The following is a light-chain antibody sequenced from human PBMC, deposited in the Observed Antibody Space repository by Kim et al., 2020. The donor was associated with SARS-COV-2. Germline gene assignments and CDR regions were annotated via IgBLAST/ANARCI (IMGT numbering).Light chain of an antibody. V-gene: IGKV1-39*01. CDR3: QQSYNTPRT. J-gene: IGKJ1*01. Sequence: DIQMTQSPSSLSASVGDRVTITCRASQSISTYLSWYQQKPGKAPKLLIYAASSLHSGVPSRFSGSGSGTDFSLTISSLQPEDFATYFCQQSYNTPRTFGQGTKVDIK. CDR1: QSISTY. CDR2: AAS.